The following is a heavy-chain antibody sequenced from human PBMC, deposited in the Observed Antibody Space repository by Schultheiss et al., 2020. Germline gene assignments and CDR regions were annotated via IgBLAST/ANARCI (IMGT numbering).Heavy chain of an antibody. J-gene: IGHJ6*02. CDR1: GGSFSSGGYY. V-gene: IGHV4-61*08. D-gene: IGHD2/OR15-2a*01. CDR3: ARVGYFLDV. CDR2: IHNSGST. Sequence: SETLSLTCAVYGGSFSSGGYYWSWIRQHPGKGLEWIGYIHNSGSTNSNPSLKSRVTISVDTSKNQFSLKLSSVTAADTAVYYCARVGYFLDVWGQGTTVTVSS.